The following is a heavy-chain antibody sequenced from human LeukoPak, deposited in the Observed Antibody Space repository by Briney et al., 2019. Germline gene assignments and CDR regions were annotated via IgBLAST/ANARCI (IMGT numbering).Heavy chain of an antibody. CDR2: INPSGGST. J-gene: IGHJ3*02. CDR3: ARGDHVRIYAESAFDI. Sequence: ASVTVSCKASGGTFSSYAISWVRQAPGQGLEWMGLINPSGGSTNYAQKFQGRVTMTRDTSTSTVYMELSRLRSEDTAVYYCARGDHVRIYAESAFDIWGQGTKVTVSS. CDR1: GGTFSSYA. V-gene: IGHV1-46*01. D-gene: IGHD3-3*01.